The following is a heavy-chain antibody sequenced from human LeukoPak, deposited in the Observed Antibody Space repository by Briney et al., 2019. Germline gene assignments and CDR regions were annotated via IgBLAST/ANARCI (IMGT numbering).Heavy chain of an antibody. J-gene: IGHJ5*02. CDR2: IFYSGNT. V-gene: IGHV4-59*01. CDR1: GGSISTYY. CDR3: VAVHGYSDYSDIGGWFDP. Sequence: SETLSLTCTVSGGSISTYYWSWIRQPPGKGLEWIGYIFYSGNTKYNPSLKSRVTISVDTSKNQFSLKLRSVTAADTAVYYCVAVHGYSDYSDIGGWFDPWGQGTLVTVSS. D-gene: IGHD5-12*01.